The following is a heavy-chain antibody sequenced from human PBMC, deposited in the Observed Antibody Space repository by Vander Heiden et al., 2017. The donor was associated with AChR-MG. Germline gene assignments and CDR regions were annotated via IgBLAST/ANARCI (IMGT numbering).Heavy chain of an antibody. Sequence: QVQLQQWGAGLLKPSETLSLTCAVYGGSFSGYYWSWIRQPPGKGLEWIGEINHSGSTNYNPSLKSRVTISVDTSKNQFSLKLSSVTAADTAVYYCARGRRLGPFDYWGQGTLVTVSS. CDR1: GGSFSGYY. V-gene: IGHV4-34*01. CDR3: ARGRRLGPFDY. J-gene: IGHJ4*02. CDR2: INHSGST. D-gene: IGHD3-22*01.